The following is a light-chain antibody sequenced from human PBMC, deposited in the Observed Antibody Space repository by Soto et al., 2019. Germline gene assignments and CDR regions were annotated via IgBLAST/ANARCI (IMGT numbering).Light chain of an antibody. CDR1: QVISTW. V-gene: IGKV1-5*01. J-gene: IGKJ3*01. Sequence: DIQMTQSPSSVSASVGDRVTIACRASQVISTWLAWYQQKPGQAPKLLIYAASVLESGVPSRFSGSGSGTEFTLTISCLQPDDVATYYCQQYNSYSQFTFGPGTKVDIK. CDR2: AAS. CDR3: QQYNSYSQFT.